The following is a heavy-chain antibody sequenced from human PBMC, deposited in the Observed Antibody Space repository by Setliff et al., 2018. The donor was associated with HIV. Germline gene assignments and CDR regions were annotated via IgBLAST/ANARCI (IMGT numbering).Heavy chain of an antibody. CDR2: VIPIFGTA. CDR1: GGTFSSYG. V-gene: IGHV1-69*13. J-gene: IGHJ2*01. Sequence: SVKVSCKASGGTFSSYGISWVRQAPGQGLEWMGGVIPIFGTANYAQKFQGRVTITADESTSTVYMDLSSLGSEDTAMYYCAKESNIAARPARYFDLWGRGTLVTVSS. D-gene: IGHD6-6*01. CDR3: AKESNIAARPARYFDL.